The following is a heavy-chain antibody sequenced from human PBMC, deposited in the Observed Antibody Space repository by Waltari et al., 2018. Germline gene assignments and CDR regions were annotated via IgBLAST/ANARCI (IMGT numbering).Heavy chain of an antibody. D-gene: IGHD3-3*01. CDR3: AKDDTTIFGVGIDN. CDR2: ISNDGSKK. V-gene: IGHV3-30*18. CDR1: GVSFRSYG. Sequence: QVPLVESGGGVVQPGRSLSLSCAASGVSFRSYGMHWVRQAPGKGLEWVAIISNDGSKKYYVDSVKGRFTISRDNSKSTLYLQMNSLRAQDTAVYYCAKDDTTIFGVGIDNWGQGTLVTVSS. J-gene: IGHJ4*02.